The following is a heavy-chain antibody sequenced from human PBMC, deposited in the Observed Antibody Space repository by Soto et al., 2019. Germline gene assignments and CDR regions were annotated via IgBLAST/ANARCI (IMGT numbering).Heavy chain of an antibody. D-gene: IGHD3-22*01. V-gene: IGHV1-69*01. CDR2: FIPIFRTL. J-gene: IGHJ3*01. Sequence: QVQLIQSEAEVKKPGSSVRVSCTASGGIFGSHGFSWVRQAPGQRLEWVGGFIPIFRTLTYTEKFQAIVRIAEDESTNTVYLDLSSLTSEDTAVYYCVRDRRSYYSDPHDEFVASDYDVWGQGPMVSVSS. CDR3: VRDRRSYYSDPHDEFVASDYDV. CDR1: GGIFGSHG.